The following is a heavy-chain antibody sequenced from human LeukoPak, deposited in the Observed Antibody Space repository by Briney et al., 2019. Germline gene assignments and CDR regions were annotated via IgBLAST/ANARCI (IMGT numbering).Heavy chain of an antibody. CDR3: AKDPAAAEYFQH. Sequence: GGSLRLSCAASGFTFSAYAMTWVRQAPGKGLEWVSVISGSGGSTYYPDSVKGRFTIPRDNSRNTLWLQMNSLRAEDTAVYYCAKDPAAAEYFQHWGQGTLVTVSS. J-gene: IGHJ1*01. CDR2: ISGSGGST. CDR1: GFTFSAYA. V-gene: IGHV3-23*01. D-gene: IGHD6-13*01.